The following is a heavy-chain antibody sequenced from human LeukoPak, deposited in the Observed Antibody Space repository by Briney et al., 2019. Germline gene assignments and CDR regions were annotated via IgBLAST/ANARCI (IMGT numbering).Heavy chain of an antibody. CDR1: GFTVSSNY. CDR3: AKDDPPFGDYGYYMDV. D-gene: IGHD4-17*01. V-gene: IGHV3-53*05. Sequence: GGSLRLSCAASGFTVSSNYMSWVRQAPGKGLEWVSVIYSGGSTYYADSVKGRFTISRDNSKNSLYLQMNSLRAEDTALYYCAKDDPPFGDYGYYMDVWGKGTTVTVSS. J-gene: IGHJ6*03. CDR2: IYSGGST.